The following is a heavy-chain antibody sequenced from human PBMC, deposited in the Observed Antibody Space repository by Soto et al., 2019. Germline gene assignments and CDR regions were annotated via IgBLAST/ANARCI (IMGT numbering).Heavy chain of an antibody. CDR1: GFTFSNAW. J-gene: IGHJ6*02. CDR2: IKSKTDGGTT. Sequence: EVQLVESGGGLVKPGGSLRLSCAASGFTFSNAWMSWVRQAPGKGLEWVGRIKSKTDGGTTDYAAPVKGRFTISRDDSKNRLNLQMNIRKPEDTAVYYCTRRIVGATSYYYYYGMDVWGQVTTVTFSS. D-gene: IGHD1-26*01. V-gene: IGHV3-15*01. CDR3: TRRIVGATSYYYYYGMDV.